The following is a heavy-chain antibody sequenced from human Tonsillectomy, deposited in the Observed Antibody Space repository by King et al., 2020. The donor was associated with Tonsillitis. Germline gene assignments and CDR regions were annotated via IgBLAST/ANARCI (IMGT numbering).Heavy chain of an antibody. CDR3: ARVTGTDEGMDV. Sequence: VQLVESGGGLVQPGGSLRLSCAASGFTFSVYWMTWVRQAPGKGLEWVANINPDGSAKNYVDSVQGRSTISRDNAKKSLYLQLSSLRAEDTALYYCARVTGTDEGMDVWGQGTTVTVSS. J-gene: IGHJ6*01. V-gene: IGHV3-7*01. CDR1: GFTFSVYW. CDR2: INPDGSAK.